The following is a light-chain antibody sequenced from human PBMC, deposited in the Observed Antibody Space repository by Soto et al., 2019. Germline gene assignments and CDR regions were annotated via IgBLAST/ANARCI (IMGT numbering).Light chain of an antibody. CDR2: AAS. Sequence: EIVLTQSPGTLSLSPGERATLSCRASQSVDSKYLAWYQQKPGQAPRILIFAASSRATGIPDRFSGSGSGTDFTLTISRLEPGDFAVYYCQQYGYSSWTFGQGTTVDIK. V-gene: IGKV3-20*01. CDR3: QQYGYSSWT. J-gene: IGKJ1*01. CDR1: QSVDSKY.